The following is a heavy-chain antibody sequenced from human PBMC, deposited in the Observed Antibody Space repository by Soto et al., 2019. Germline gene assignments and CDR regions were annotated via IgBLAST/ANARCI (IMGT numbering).Heavy chain of an antibody. D-gene: IGHD3-3*01. J-gene: IGHJ3*02. Sequence: SETLSLTCTVAGGSIRSYYWSWIRQPPGKGLEWIGYIYYSGSTNYNPSLKSRVTISVDTSKNQFSLKLSSVTAADTAVYYCARVADDYDFWSGYSDGAFDIWGQGTMVTVSS. V-gene: IGHV4-59*01. CDR3: ARVADDYDFWSGYSDGAFDI. CDR1: GGSIRSYY. CDR2: IYYSGST.